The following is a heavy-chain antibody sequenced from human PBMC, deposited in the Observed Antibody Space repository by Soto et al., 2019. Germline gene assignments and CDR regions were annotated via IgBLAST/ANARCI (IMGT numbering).Heavy chain of an antibody. D-gene: IGHD4-17*01. CDR2: IIPIFGTA. Sequence: QVQLVQSGAEVKKPGSSVKVSCKASGGTFSSYAISWVRQAPGQGLEWMGGIIPIFGTANYAQKFQGRVTMTPDESTRTAYKELSSLRSEDTAVYYCAEENEPDGAYYGMDVWGQGTTVTVSS. CDR3: AEENEPDGAYYGMDV. CDR1: GGTFSSYA. J-gene: IGHJ6*02. V-gene: IGHV1-69*05.